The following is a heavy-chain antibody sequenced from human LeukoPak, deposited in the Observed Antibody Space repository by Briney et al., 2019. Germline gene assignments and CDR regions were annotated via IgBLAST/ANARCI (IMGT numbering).Heavy chain of an antibody. CDR1: GFTFSSYS. Sequence: GGSLRLSCAASGFTFSSYSMNWVRQAPGKGLEWVSCISSSSSTIYYADSVKGRFTISRDNAKNSLYLQMNSLRAEDTAVYYCARGWDYYDSSGSEYFQHWGQGTLVTVSS. D-gene: IGHD3-22*01. J-gene: IGHJ1*01. CDR2: ISSSSSTI. CDR3: ARGWDYYDSSGSEYFQH. V-gene: IGHV3-48*01.